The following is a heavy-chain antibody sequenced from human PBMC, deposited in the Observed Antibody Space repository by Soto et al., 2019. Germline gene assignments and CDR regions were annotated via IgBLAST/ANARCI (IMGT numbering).Heavy chain of an antibody. J-gene: IGHJ2*01. CDR1: GGSISSYY. Sequence: PSETLSLTCTVSGGSISSYYWSWIRQPPGKGLEWIGYIYYSGSTNYNPSLKSRVTISVDTSKNQFSLKLSSVTAADTAVYYCARHRDYGDYDWMRARNWYFDLWGRGTLVTVSS. D-gene: IGHD4-17*01. V-gene: IGHV4-59*08. CDR2: IYYSGST. CDR3: ARHRDYGDYDWMRARNWYFDL.